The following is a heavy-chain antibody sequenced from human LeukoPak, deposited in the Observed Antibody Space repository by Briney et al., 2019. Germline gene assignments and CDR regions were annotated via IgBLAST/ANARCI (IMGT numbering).Heavy chain of an antibody. J-gene: IGHJ5*02. CDR2: ISAYNGNT. D-gene: IGHD3-9*01. Sequence: GASVKVSCKASGYTFTSYGISWVRQAPGQGLEWMGWISAYNGNTNYAQKLQGRVTMTTDTSTSTAYMELRSLRSDDTAVYYCARLILRYFDWPKKGGPFIDPWGQGTLVTVSS. CDR3: ARLILRYFDWPKKGGPFIDP. V-gene: IGHV1-18*01. CDR1: GYTFTSYG.